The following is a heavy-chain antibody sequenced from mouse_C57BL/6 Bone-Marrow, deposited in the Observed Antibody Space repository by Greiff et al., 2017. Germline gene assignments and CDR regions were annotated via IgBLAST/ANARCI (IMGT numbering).Heavy chain of an antibody. CDR3: ARSEELALGLFAY. CDR1: GYTFTSYW. J-gene: IGHJ3*01. V-gene: IGHV1-64*01. Sequence: VQLQQPGAELVKPGASVKLSCKASGYTFTSYWMHWVQQRPGQGLEWIGMIHPNSGSTNYNEKLKSQVTLTVDKSSSTAYLQLSSLTSEDSAVYYCARSEELALGLFAYWGQGTLVTVSA. D-gene: IGHD4-1*01. CDR2: IHPNSGST.